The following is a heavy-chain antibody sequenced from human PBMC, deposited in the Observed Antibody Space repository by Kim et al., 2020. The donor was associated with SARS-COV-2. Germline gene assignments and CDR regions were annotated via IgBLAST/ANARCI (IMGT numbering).Heavy chain of an antibody. V-gene: IGHV4-39*01. J-gene: IGHJ5*01. CDR3: ESLTSGWFAY. CDR1: GGSITNNHYY. Sequence: SETLSLTCTVSGGSITNNHYYWGWIRQPPGKGLEWIGSIYYTGSTYYNPSLRSRVTISIDTSKNQFALNLNSVTAADTALYYCESLTSGWFAYWGQGALVTVSS. D-gene: IGHD2-2*01. CDR2: IYYTGST.